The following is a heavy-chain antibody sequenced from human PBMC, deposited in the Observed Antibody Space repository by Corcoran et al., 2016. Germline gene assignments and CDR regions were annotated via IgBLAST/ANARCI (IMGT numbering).Heavy chain of an antibody. D-gene: IGHD1-26*01. CDR2: TYYRSKWNN. Sequence: QVHLQQSGPGLVKPSQTLSLTCAISGDSVSSNSATWNWIRQSPSRGLEWLGRTYYRSKWNNDYAVSVKSRITINPYTSKNQVSLQLNSVTPEDTAVYYCARSAYYKEWFDPWGQGTLVTVSS. J-gene: IGHJ5*02. CDR3: ARSAYYKEWFDP. CDR1: GDSVSSNSAT. V-gene: IGHV6-1*01.